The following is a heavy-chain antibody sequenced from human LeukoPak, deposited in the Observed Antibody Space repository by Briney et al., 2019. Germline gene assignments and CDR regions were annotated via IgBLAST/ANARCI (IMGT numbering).Heavy chain of an antibody. D-gene: IGHD4-23*01. V-gene: IGHV3-13*01. CDR3: ARAGDYGGNSDPNYYYGMDV. CDR2: IGTAGDT. CDR1: GFTFSSYD. J-gene: IGHJ6*02. Sequence: GGSLRLSCAASGFTFSSYDMHWVRQATGKGLEWFSAIGTAGDTYYPGSVKGRFTISRENAKNSLYLQMNSLRAGDTAVYYCARAGDYGGNSDPNYYYGMDVWGQGTTVTVSS.